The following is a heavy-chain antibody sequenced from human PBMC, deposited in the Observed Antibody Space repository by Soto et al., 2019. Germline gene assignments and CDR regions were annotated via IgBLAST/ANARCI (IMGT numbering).Heavy chain of an antibody. Sequence: GGSLRLSCAASGFTFSSYAMSWVRQAPGKGLEWVSAISGRGDSTYYADSVKGRFTISRDNSKNTLYLQMNSLRAEDTAVYYCAKPIGYDYIWGSYRYLQDDYMDVWGKGTTVTVSS. CDR1: GFTFSSYA. CDR3: AKPIGYDYIWGSYRYLQDDYMDV. D-gene: IGHD3-16*02. CDR2: ISGRGDST. V-gene: IGHV3-23*01. J-gene: IGHJ6*03.